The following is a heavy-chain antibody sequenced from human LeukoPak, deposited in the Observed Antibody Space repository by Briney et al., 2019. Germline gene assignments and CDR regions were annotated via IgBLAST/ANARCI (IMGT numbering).Heavy chain of an antibody. V-gene: IGHV3-30*03. D-gene: IGHD1-7*01. CDR3: ARSFFQWNYGSCLDS. J-gene: IGHJ4*02. Sequence: GGSLRLSCAASGFTFSSYSMNWVRQAPGKGLEWAALIAHDGSNKYYADSVKGRFTISRDNSRSILYLQMNSLRPEDTAVYSCARSFFQWNYGSCLDSWGQGTLVTVSS. CDR2: IAHDGSNK. CDR1: GFTFSSYS.